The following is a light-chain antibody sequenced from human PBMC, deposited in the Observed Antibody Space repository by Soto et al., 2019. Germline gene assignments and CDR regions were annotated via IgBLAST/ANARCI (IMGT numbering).Light chain of an antibody. CDR1: QSVSSSN. V-gene: IGKV3-20*01. CDR2: GAS. Sequence: EIVLTQSPGTLSLSPGERATLSCRASQSVSSSNLAWYQQKPGQAPRLLIYGASSRANGIPARFSGSGSGTDFTLTISRLETEDFAMYYCQQSGSSPLTFGGGTKVEIK. J-gene: IGKJ4*01. CDR3: QQSGSSPLT.